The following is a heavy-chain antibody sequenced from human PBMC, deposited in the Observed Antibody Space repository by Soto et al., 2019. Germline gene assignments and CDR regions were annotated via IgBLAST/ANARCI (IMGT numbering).Heavy chain of an antibody. V-gene: IGHV4-59*12. CDR1: GGSISSYY. J-gene: IGHJ5*02. Sequence: SETLSLTCTVSGGSISSYYWSWIRQPPGKGPEWIGYIYYSGSTNYNPSLKSRVTISVDRSKNQFSLKLSSVTAADTAVYYCASTYDSSGYYPNWFDPWGQGTLVTVSS. CDR3: ASTYDSSGYYPNWFDP. CDR2: IYYSGST. D-gene: IGHD3-22*01.